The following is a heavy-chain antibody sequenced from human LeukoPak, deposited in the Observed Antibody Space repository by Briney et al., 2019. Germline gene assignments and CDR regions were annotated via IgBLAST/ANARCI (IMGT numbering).Heavy chain of an antibody. CDR3: ARSGHPTSGLIDFYMDV. V-gene: IGHV1-3*01. CDR2: INAGNGNT. Sequence: ASVKVSCKASGYTFTTYAMHWVRQAPGQRLEWMGWINAGNGNTKFSQKFQGRVTITADESTSTAYMELSSLRSEDTAVYYCARSGHPTSGLIDFYMDVWGKGTTVTVSS. D-gene: IGHD2/OR15-2a*01. CDR1: GYTFTTYA. J-gene: IGHJ6*03.